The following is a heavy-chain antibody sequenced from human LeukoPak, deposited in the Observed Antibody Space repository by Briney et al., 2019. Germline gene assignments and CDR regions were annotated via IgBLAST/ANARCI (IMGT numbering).Heavy chain of an antibody. Sequence: GGSLRLSCAASGFTFSSYAMHWVRQVPGKGLEWVAVISYDGSNKFYADSVKGRFAISRDNSKNTLYLQMNSLRTEDTAVYYCARDPRSSNSWFHFDYWGQGTLVTVSS. V-gene: IGHV3-30*09. CDR2: ISYDGSNK. CDR1: GFTFSSYA. CDR3: ARDPRSSNSWFHFDY. D-gene: IGHD2-2*01. J-gene: IGHJ4*02.